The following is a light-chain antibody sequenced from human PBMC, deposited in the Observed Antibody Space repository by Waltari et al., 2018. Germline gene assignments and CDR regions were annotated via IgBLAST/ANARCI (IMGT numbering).Light chain of an antibody. CDR1: QDISSN. V-gene: IGKV1-9*01. CDR3: QQLNSYL. Sequence: DIQLTQSPSFLSASVGDRVTITCRASQDISSNLAWYQHKPGQAPKLLIYGASTLQSGVPSRFGGGGSGTEFTLTISSLQPEDFATYYCQQLNSYLFGGGTKVEIK. J-gene: IGKJ4*01. CDR2: GAS.